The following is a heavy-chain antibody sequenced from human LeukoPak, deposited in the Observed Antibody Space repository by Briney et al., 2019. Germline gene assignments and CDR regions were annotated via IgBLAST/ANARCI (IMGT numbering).Heavy chain of an antibody. V-gene: IGHV3-21*01. CDR3: ARIIGYSSSWYYDAFDI. CDR2: ISSSSSYI. CDR1: GFTFSSYS. J-gene: IGHJ3*02. Sequence: PGGSLRLSCAASGFTFSSYSMNWVRQAPGKGLEWVSSISSSSSYIYYADSVKGRFTISRDNAKNSLYLQMNSLRAEDTAVYYCARIIGYSSSWYYDAFDIWGQGTMVTVSS. D-gene: IGHD6-13*01.